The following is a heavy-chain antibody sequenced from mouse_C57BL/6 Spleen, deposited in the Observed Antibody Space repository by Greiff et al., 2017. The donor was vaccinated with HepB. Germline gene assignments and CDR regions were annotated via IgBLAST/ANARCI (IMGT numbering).Heavy chain of an antibody. D-gene: IGHD2-4*01. Sequence: VQLQQSGAELVRPGASVKLSCKASGYTFTDYYINWVKQRPGQGLEWIARIYPGSGNTYYNEKFKGKATLTAEKSSRTAYMQLSSLTSEDSAVYFCAYDYASWFAYWGQGTLVTVSA. CDR1: GYTFTDYY. V-gene: IGHV1-76*01. CDR2: IYPGSGNT. CDR3: AYDYASWFAY. J-gene: IGHJ3*01.